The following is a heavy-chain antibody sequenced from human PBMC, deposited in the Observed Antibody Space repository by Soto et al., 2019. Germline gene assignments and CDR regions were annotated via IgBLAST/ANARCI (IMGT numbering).Heavy chain of an antibody. V-gene: IGHV1-18*04. CDR2: ISAYNGNT. CDR3: ARFRLVDTAMVYYYYYGMDV. D-gene: IGHD5-18*01. CDR1: GYTFTSCG. J-gene: IGHJ6*02. Sequence: ASVKVSCKASGYTFTSCGISWVRQTPGQGLEWMGWISAYNGNTNYAQKLQGRVTTTTDTSTSTAYMELRSLRSDDTAVYYCARFRLVDTAMVYYYYYGMDVWGQGTTVTVSS.